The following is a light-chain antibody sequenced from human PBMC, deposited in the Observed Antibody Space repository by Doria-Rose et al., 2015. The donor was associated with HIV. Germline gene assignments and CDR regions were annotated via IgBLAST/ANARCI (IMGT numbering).Light chain of an antibody. CDR1: QSFSSTY. Sequence: TQSPGTLSLSPGARATLSCRASQSFSSTYLARYQQKPGQAPSLLIYDGSTRATGIPDRFSASGSGTDFTLTINRLEPEDFALYYCHQYGTSWTFGQGTKVEI. CDR2: DGS. J-gene: IGKJ1*01. V-gene: IGKV3-20*01. CDR3: HQYGTSWT.